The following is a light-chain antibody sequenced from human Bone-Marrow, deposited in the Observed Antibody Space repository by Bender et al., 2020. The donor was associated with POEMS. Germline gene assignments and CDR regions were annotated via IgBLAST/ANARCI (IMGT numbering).Light chain of an antibody. CDR2: QND. Sequence: SYDLTQPPSVSVSPGQTASITCSGDKLGDKYSSWYQQRPGQSPVLVIYQNDKRPSGIPERFCGSSWGNTATLTIRGTQTMDEADYYCQAWDSSTYVVFGGGTKLTVL. V-gene: IGLV3-1*01. CDR3: QAWDSSTYVV. CDR1: KLGDKY. J-gene: IGLJ2*01.